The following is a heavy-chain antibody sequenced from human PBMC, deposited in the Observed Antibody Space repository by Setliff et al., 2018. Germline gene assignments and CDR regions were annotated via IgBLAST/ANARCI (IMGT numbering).Heavy chain of an antibody. CDR2: IYTTGST. Sequence: SETLSLTCAASGGTFSDYHWTWIRQPAGKGLEWIGHIYTTGSTNYNPSLKSRVTMSVDTSMNQFSLKLSSVTAADTAVYYWARAISGWYSAHYYYMDVWGKGTTVTVSS. CDR3: ARAISGWYSAHYYYMDV. D-gene: IGHD6-19*01. V-gene: IGHV4-4*07. J-gene: IGHJ6*03. CDR1: GGTFSDYH.